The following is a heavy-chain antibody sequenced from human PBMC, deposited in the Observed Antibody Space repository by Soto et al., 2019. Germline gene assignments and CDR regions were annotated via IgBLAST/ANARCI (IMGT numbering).Heavy chain of an antibody. CDR2: IKQDGSEK. V-gene: IGHV3-7*01. D-gene: IGHD5-12*01. CDR1: GFTFSSYW. CDR3: ARGGGGWLRLPFDC. Sequence: GGSLRLSCAASGFTFSSYWMSWVRQAPGKGLEWVANIKQDGSEKYYVDSVKGRFTISRDNAKNSLYLQMNSLRAEDTAVYYCARGGGGWLRLPFDCWGQGTLVTVSS. J-gene: IGHJ4*02.